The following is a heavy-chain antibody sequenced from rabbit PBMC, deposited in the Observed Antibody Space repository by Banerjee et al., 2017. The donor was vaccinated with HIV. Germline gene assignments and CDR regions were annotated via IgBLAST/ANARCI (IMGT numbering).Heavy chain of an antibody. CDR3: ARDFSL. CDR2: IYTGDGST. CDR1: GFSLSKYP. V-gene: IGHV1S45*01. Sequence: QEQLEESGGDLVKPEGSLTLTCTASGFSLSKYPIHWVRQAPGKGLEWIGCIYTGDGSTYYASWVNGRFSISKTSSTTVTLQMTSLTAADTATYFCARDFSLWGPGTLVTDS. J-gene: IGHJ4*01.